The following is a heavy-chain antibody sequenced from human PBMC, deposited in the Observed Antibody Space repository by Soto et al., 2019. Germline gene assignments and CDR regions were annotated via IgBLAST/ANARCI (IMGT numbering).Heavy chain of an antibody. D-gene: IGHD1-26*01. CDR2: ISSSGSTI. CDR3: ARAGPDLGGDTTNWFDP. J-gene: IGHJ5*02. CDR1: GFTFSDYY. V-gene: IGHV3-11*01. Sequence: QVQLVESGGGLVKPGGSLRLSCAASGFTFSDYYMSWIRQAPGKGLGWVSYISSSGSTIYYADSVKGRFTISRDNAKNMLYLKMNSLGAEDTAVYYCARAGPDLGGDTTNWFDPWGQGTLVTVSS.